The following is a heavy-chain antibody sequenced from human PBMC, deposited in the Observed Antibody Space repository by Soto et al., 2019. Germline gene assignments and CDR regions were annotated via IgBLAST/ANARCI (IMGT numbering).Heavy chain of an antibody. D-gene: IGHD3-10*01. CDR1: GGPIRRGGYF. V-gene: IGHV4-30-2*01. Sequence: SETLCLSCAGSGGPIRRGGYFGCCFRQPPGKGLEWIGYIYHSGSTYYNPSLKSRVTISVDRSKNQFSLKLSSVTAADTAVYYCAKGGSGSYSNAFDIWGQATMVT. CDR3: AKGGSGSYSNAFDI. J-gene: IGHJ3*02. CDR2: IYHSGST.